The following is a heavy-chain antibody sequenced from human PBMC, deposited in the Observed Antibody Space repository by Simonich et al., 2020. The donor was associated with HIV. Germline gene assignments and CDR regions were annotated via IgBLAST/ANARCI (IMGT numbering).Heavy chain of an antibody. CDR3: ARRIYSSSSSDFDY. CDR2: INHSGRT. Sequence: QVQLQQWGAGLLKPSETLSLTCAVYGGSFSGYYWSWIRQPPGKGLGWIGEINHSGRTTYNPSLKSRVTISVDTSKNQFSLKLRSVTAADTAVFYCARRIYSSSSSDFDYWGQGTLVTVSS. J-gene: IGHJ4*02. D-gene: IGHD6-6*01. V-gene: IGHV4-34*01. CDR1: GGSFSGYY.